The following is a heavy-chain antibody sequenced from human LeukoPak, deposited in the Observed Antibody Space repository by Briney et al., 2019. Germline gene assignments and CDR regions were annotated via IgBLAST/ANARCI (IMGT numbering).Heavy chain of an antibody. CDR2: INHSGST. CDR3: ARATSPEISAFDI. V-gene: IGHV4-34*01. J-gene: IGHJ3*02. D-gene: IGHD5-24*01. CDR1: GGSFSGYY. Sequence: SETLSLTCAVYGGSFSGYYWSWIRQPPGKGLEWIGEINHSGSTNYNPSLKSRVTISVDTSKNQFSLKLSSVTAADTAVYYCARATSPEISAFDIWGQGTMVTVSS.